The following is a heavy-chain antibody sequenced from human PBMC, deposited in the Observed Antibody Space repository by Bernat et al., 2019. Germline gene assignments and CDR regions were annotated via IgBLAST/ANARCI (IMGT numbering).Heavy chain of an antibody. D-gene: IGHD6-19*01. Sequence: EVQLLESGGGLVQPGGSLRLSCAASGFTFSSYAMSWVRQAPGKGLEWVSAISGSGGSTYYADSVKGRFTISRDNSKNTLYLQMNSLRAEDTAVYYCAKDKTREEYSSGWYVLASAFDIWGQGTMVTVSS. CDR1: GFTFSSYA. CDR2: ISGSGGST. V-gene: IGHV3-23*01. CDR3: AKDKTREEYSSGWYVLASAFDI. J-gene: IGHJ3*02.